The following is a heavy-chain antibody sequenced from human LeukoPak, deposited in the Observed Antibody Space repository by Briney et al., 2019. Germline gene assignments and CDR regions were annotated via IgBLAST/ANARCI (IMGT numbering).Heavy chain of an antibody. Sequence: GGSLRPSCLASGFTVSTYAMSWVRQAPGKGLEWVSGISGGGGITYYADSVKGRFTISKDNSKTTLSLQMNSLRAEDTAVYYCAKGSTTGTTGGSFDPWGQGALVTVSS. CDR2: ISGGGGIT. V-gene: IGHV3-23*01. D-gene: IGHD1-1*01. CDR3: AKGSTTGTTGGSFDP. CDR1: GFTVSTYA. J-gene: IGHJ5*02.